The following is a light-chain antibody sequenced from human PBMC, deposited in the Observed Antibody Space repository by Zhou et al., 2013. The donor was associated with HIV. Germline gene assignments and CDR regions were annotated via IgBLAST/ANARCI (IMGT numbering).Light chain of an antibody. J-gene: IGKJ1*01. Sequence: EIVLTQSPGTLSLSPGERATLSCRASQSVTSNCLAWYQQKPGQAPRLLIYGASSRATGIPDRFSGSGSGTEFTLTISSLQSEDFAVYYCQQYNNWPPWTFGQGTKVEIK. CDR3: QQYNNWPPWT. CDR2: GAS. V-gene: IGKV3D-15*01. CDR1: QSVTSN.